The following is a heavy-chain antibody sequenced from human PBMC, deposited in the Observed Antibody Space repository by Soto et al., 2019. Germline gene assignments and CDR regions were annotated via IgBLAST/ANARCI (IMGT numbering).Heavy chain of an antibody. D-gene: IGHD3-22*01. CDR3: ARELLFYDSDGFSWDDAFDI. CDR1: GGSLSSSAYS. V-gene: IGHV4-30-2*01. CDR2: IYQSGST. J-gene: IGHJ3*02. Sequence: QMHLQESGSGLVKPSQTLSLTCAVSGGSLSSSAYSWSWIRQPPGKGRVWIGFIYQSGSTYYNPSLKSRVTMSLDRPKNQFSLKLSSVTAADTAVYYCARELLFYDSDGFSWDDAFDIWGQGTMVTVSS.